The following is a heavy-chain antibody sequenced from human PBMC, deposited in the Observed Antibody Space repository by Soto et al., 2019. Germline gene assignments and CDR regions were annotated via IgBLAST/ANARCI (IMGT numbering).Heavy chain of an antibody. J-gene: IGHJ6*02. CDR2: IYYSGST. D-gene: IGHD3-3*01. CDR1: GGSVSSGSYY. V-gene: IGHV4-61*01. Sequence: PSETLSLTCTVSGGSVSSGSYYWSWIRQPPGKGLEWIGYIYYSGSTNYNPSLKSRVTISADTSKNQFSLKLSSVTAADTAVYYCARDLRDVWSGYPKYGMDVWGQGTTVTVSS. CDR3: ARDLRDVWSGYPKYGMDV.